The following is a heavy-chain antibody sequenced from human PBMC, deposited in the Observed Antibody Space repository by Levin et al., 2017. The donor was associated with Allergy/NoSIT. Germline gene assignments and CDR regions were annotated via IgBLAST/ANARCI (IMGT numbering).Heavy chain of an antibody. CDR2: INPSGGST. V-gene: IGHV1-46*01. J-gene: IGHJ3*02. D-gene: IGHD3-10*01. CDR1: GYTFTSYY. Sequence: GESLKISCKASGYTFTSYYMHWVRQAPGQGLEWMGIINPSGGSTSYAQKFQGRVTMTRDTSTSTVYMELSSLRSEDTAVYYCATRRITMVRGVIITDAFDIWGQGTMVTVSS. CDR3: ATRRITMVRGVIITDAFDI.